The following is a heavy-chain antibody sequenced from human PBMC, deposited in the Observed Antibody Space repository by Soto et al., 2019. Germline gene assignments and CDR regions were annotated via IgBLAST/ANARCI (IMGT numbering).Heavy chain of an antibody. V-gene: IGHV4-39*02. D-gene: IGHD6-19*01. CDR2: VYYSGSS. CDR3: VSINAGGWYYFDY. CDR1: GGSIDNSTYY. J-gene: IGHJ4*02. Sequence: SETLSLTCAVSGGSIDNSTYYWGWIRQPPGKGLEWIGSVYYSGSSYYSPSLKSRVTMSVDSSKDHFSLILDSVTAADTAVYYCVSINAGGWYYFDYWGQGILVTVSS.